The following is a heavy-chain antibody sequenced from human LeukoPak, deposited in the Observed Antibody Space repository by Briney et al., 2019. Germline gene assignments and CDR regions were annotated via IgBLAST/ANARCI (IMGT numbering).Heavy chain of an antibody. CDR2: INPNSGCT. J-gene: IGHJ4*02. Sequence: ASVKVSCKASGGTFSSYAISWVGQAPGQGLEWMGWINPNSGCTNYAQKFQGRVTMTRDTSISTAYMELSRLRSDDTAVYYCARDTVYDSLTGYHSYYFDYWGQGTLVTVSS. V-gene: IGHV1-2*02. CDR1: GGTFSSYA. CDR3: ARDTVYDSLTGYHSYYFDY. D-gene: IGHD3-9*01.